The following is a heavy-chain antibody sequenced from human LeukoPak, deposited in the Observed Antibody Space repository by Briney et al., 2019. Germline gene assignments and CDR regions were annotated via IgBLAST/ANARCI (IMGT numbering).Heavy chain of an antibody. Sequence: ASVTVSCKASGYTFTSYYMHWVRQAPGQGREWMGIINPSGGSTSYAQKFQGRVTMTSDMSTSTVYMELSSLRSEGTAVYYCARDSPEYSSSFYYWGQGTLVTVSS. CDR3: ARDSPEYSSSFYY. CDR2: INPSGGST. D-gene: IGHD6-6*01. CDR1: GYTFTSYY. V-gene: IGHV1-46*01. J-gene: IGHJ4*02.